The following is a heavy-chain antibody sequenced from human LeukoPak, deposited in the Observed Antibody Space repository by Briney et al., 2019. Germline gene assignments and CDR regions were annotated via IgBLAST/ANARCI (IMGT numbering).Heavy chain of an antibody. CDR2: INPNSGGT. D-gene: IGHD3-10*01. CDR3: ARDRGAYYYYYMDV. J-gene: IGHJ6*03. CDR1: GYTFTGYY. V-gene: IGHV1-2*02. Sequence: EASVKVSCKASGYTFTGYYMHWVRQAPGQGLEWMGWINPNSGGTNYAQKFQGRVTMTRDTSISTAYTELSRLRSDDTAVYYCARDRGAYYYYYMDVWGKGTTVTVSS.